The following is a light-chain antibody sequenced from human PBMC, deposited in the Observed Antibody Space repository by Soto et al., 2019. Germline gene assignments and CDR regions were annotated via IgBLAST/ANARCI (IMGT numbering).Light chain of an antibody. CDR1: QNIGTN. J-gene: IGKJ1*01. Sequence: EIVLTQSPGTLSLSPGERATLSCRASQNIGTNLVWYQQQLGQAPRQLIYGASMRAFGIPSRFSGSGSGTDFTLTISRLEPEDFAVYYCQQYGSSPLPFGQGTKVEVK. CDR2: GAS. CDR3: QQYGSSPLP. V-gene: IGKV3-20*01.